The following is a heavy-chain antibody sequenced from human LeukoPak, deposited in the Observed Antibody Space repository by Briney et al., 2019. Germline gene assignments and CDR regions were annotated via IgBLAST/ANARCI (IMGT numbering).Heavy chain of an antibody. CDR2: IYHSGST. CDR1: GGSISSYY. CDR3: ARVVPTVVKYYFDY. J-gene: IGHJ4*02. Sequence: SETLSLTCTVSGGSISSYYWSWIRQPPGKGLEWIGYIYHSGSTNYNPSLKSRVTISVDTSKNQFSLKLSSVTAADTAVYYCARVVPTVVKYYFDYWGQGTLVTVSS. D-gene: IGHD4-23*01. V-gene: IGHV4-59*08.